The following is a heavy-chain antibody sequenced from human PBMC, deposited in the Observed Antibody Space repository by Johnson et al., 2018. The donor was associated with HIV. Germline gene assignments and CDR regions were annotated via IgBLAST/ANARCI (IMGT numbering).Heavy chain of an antibody. CDR2: IRFDGTNK. D-gene: IGHD3-10*01. V-gene: IGHV3-30*02. Sequence: QVQLVESGGGLVQPGGSLRLSCAASVFTFSSYWMSWVRQAPGKGLEWVTFIRFDGTNKYYADSVKGRFTISRDDSKNTVHLQISSLRPEDTAVYYCARESIKVPGIISAFDFWGHGTMVTVSS. J-gene: IGHJ3*01. CDR3: ARESIKVPGIISAFDF. CDR1: VFTFSSYW.